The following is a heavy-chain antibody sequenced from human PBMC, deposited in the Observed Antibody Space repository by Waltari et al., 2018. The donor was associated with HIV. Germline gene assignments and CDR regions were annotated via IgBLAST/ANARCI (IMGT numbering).Heavy chain of an antibody. CDR1: GFTFSGYW. J-gene: IGHJ4*02. D-gene: IGHD3-10*01. CDR3: VRGPNAWVGVDY. Sequence: EVQLVESGGGLVQPGGSLRLSCAASGFTFSGYWMHWVRQTPGKGLVWVERLNTDGSHTGYADSVRGRFTISRDNAKSTLYLQMNSLKVEDMAVYYCVRGPNAWVGVDYWGPGTLVTVSS. CDR2: LNTDGSHT. V-gene: IGHV3-74*01.